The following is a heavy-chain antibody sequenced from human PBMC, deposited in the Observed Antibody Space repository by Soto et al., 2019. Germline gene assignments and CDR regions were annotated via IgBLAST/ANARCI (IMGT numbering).Heavy chain of an antibody. CDR1: GFTFSSYG. V-gene: IGHV3-30*18. D-gene: IGHD4-17*01. CDR3: AKDIEGDYGGNSYY. Sequence: QVQLVESGGGVVQPGRSLRLSCAASGFTFSSYGMHWVRQAPGKGLEWVAVISYDGSNKYYADSVQGRFTISRDNSKNTVYLQMNSLRAEDTAVYYCAKDIEGDYGGNSYYGGQGTLVIVAS. J-gene: IGHJ4*02. CDR2: ISYDGSNK.